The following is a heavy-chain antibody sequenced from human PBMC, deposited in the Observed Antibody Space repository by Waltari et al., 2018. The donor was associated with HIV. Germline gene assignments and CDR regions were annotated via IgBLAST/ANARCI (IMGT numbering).Heavy chain of an antibody. CDR2: IWYEGSKK. V-gene: IGHV3-33*01. CDR3: ARVPFASSWSADSFDV. CDR1: GFWVSDYG. Sequence: VQLEEYGGGVVQPGGSRRLSCAASGFWVSDYGMHWVRLAPGKGLQLVAVIWYEGSKKEYSDAVKVRFTISKDNSKNTLFFQMNSLRIDDTAVYFCARVPFASSWSADSFDVWGPGTRITVSS. D-gene: IGHD6-13*01. J-gene: IGHJ3*01.